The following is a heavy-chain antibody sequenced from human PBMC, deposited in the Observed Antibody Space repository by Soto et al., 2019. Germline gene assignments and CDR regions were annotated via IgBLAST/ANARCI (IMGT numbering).Heavy chain of an antibody. V-gene: IGHV4-59*08. D-gene: IGHD6-25*01. CDR1: GGSIRGYY. CDR3: ARLVGGQAASIFYYYMDV. CDR2: IYSSGST. Sequence: SETLSLTCTVSGGSIRGYYWSWIRQPPGKGLEWIGYIYSSGSTNYNPSLKSRVTISVDTSKSRFSLKLNSVTAADTAVYYCARLVGGQAASIFYYYMDVWGQGTTVTVSS. J-gene: IGHJ6*03.